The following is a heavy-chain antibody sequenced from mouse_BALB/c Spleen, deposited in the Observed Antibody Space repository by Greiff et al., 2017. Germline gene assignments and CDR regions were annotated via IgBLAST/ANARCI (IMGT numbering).Heavy chain of an antibody. Sequence: EVKVVESGGGLVKPGGSLKLSCAASGFTFSDYYMYWVRQTPEKRLEWVATISDGGSYTYYPDSVKGRFTISRDNAKNNLYLQMSSLKSEDTAMYYCARDEMDYWGQGTSVTVSS. CDR2: ISDGGSYT. J-gene: IGHJ4*01. V-gene: IGHV5-4*02. CDR1: GFTFSDYY. CDR3: ARDEMDY.